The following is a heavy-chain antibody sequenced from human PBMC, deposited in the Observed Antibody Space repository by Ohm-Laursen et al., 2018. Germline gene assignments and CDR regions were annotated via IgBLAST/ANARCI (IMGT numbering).Heavy chain of an antibody. V-gene: IGHV3-48*04. Sequence: SLRLSCAASGFTFSSYSMNWVRQAPGKGLEWVSYISSSGSTIYYADSVKGRFTISRDNAKNSLYLQMNSLRAEDTAVYYCARASSRGHIDYWGQGTLVTVSS. CDR2: ISSSGSTI. D-gene: IGHD5-24*01. J-gene: IGHJ4*02. CDR3: ARASSRGHIDY. CDR1: GFTFSSYS.